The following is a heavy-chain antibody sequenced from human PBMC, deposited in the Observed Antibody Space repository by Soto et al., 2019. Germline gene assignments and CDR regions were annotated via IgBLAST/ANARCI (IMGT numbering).Heavy chain of an antibody. CDR1: GFSFSTYA. Sequence: EVQLLESGGGLVQPGGSLRLSCAASGFSFSTYAMHWVRQAPGKGLEWVSAISGSGGSTYYAASVKGRFTISRDNSKSTLYLQMNSLRAEDTAVYYCAKVKFDFLDGYDYWGQGTLVTVSS. D-gene: IGHD3-3*01. CDR2: ISGSGGST. J-gene: IGHJ4*02. V-gene: IGHV3-23*01. CDR3: AKVKFDFLDGYDY.